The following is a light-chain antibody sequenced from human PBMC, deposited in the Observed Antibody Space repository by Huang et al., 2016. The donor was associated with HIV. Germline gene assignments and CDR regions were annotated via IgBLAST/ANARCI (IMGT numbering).Light chain of an antibody. Sequence: EIEMTQSPATLSVSPGERATLSCRASHSVDSDLAWYQQKPGQAPRLLIYDASTRATGIAAKCNGTGSGTEFSLSITNLQSEDFAVYYCQQYNDWPPLTCGGGTKVEI. CDR1: HSVDSD. V-gene: IGKV3-15*01. J-gene: IGKJ4*01. CDR3: QQYNDWPPLT. CDR2: DAS.